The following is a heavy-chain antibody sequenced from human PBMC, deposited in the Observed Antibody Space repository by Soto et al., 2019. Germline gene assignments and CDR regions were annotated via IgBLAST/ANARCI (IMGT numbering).Heavy chain of an antibody. CDR3: AKVADTYVTIFGVVIGAFDY. V-gene: IGHV3-23*01. Sequence: GGSLRLSCAASGFTFSSYAMSWVRQAPGKGLEWVSAISGSGGSTYYADSVKGRFTISRDNSKNTLYLQMNSLRAEDTAVYYCAKVADTYVTIFGVVIGAFDYWGQGTLVTVSS. CDR2: ISGSGGST. J-gene: IGHJ4*02. CDR1: GFTFSSYA. D-gene: IGHD3-3*01.